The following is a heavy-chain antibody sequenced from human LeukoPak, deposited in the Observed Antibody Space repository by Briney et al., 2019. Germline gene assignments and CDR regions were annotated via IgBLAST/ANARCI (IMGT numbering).Heavy chain of an antibody. Sequence: GGSLRLSCAASGFTFDDYAMHWVRQAPGKGLEWVSYISSSSSTIYYADSVKGRFTISRDNAKNSLYLQMNSLRAEDTAVYYCASPYSGSQGNYWGQGTLVTVSS. CDR1: GFTFDDYA. CDR3: ASPYSGSQGNY. V-gene: IGHV3-48*04. J-gene: IGHJ4*02. CDR2: ISSSSSTI. D-gene: IGHD1-26*01.